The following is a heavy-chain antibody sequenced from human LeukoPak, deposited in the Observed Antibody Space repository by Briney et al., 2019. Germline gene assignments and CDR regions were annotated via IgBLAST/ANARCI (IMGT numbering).Heavy chain of an antibody. Sequence: GGSLRLSCAASGFTFSSYSMNWVRQAPGKGLEWVSSISSSSSYIYYADSVKGRFTISRDNAKNSLHLQMNSLRAEDTAVYYCARDLGSGWQYNWFDPWGQGTLVTVSS. CDR2: ISSSSSYI. CDR1: GFTFSSYS. CDR3: ARDLGSGWQYNWFDP. V-gene: IGHV3-21*01. D-gene: IGHD6-19*01. J-gene: IGHJ5*02.